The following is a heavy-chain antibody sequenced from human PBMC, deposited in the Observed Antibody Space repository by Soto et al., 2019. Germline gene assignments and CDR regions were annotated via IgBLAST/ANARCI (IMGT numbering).Heavy chain of an antibody. J-gene: IGHJ6*02. D-gene: IGHD6-6*01. CDR3: ATTPLNSSSVGFWYYYYGMDV. V-gene: IGHV5-10-1*01. CDR2: IDPSDSYT. Sequence: PGESLKISCKGSGYSFTSYWISWVRQMPGKGLEWMGRIDPSDSYTNYSPSFQGHVTISADKSISTAYLQWSSLKASDTAMYYCATTPLNSSSVGFWYYYYGMDVWGQGTTVTVSS. CDR1: GYSFTSYW.